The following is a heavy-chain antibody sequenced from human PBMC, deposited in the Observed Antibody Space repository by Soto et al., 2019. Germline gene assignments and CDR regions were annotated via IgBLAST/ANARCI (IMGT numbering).Heavy chain of an antibody. Sequence: GSLRLSCTASGFTFSSHAMTWVRQAPGKGLEWVSGLSDSGDSIYYADSVKGRFTIYRDNSMNTLYLQMNTLRVEDTDVYYCAKVSSSWYAGFFDLWGQGTLVTVSS. D-gene: IGHD6-13*01. CDR1: GFTFSSHA. V-gene: IGHV3-23*01. CDR3: AKVSSSWYAGFFDL. CDR2: LSDSGDSI. J-gene: IGHJ4*02.